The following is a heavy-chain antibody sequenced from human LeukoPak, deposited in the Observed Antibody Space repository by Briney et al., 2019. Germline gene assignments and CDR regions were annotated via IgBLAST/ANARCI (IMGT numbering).Heavy chain of an antibody. J-gene: IGHJ3*02. V-gene: IGHV4-59*01. CDR2: VDYSGST. CDR1: GRSISFYY. Sequence: SETLSLTCSVSGRSISFYYYTWIRQPPGKGLEWIGYVDYSGSTDYTPSLKSRVTISLDTSRNQFSLRLTSVTAAATAVYYCARRNVFDIWGKGTMATVSA. CDR3: ARRNVFDI.